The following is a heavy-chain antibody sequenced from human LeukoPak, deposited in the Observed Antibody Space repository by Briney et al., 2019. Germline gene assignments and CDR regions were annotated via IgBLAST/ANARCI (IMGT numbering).Heavy chain of an antibody. CDR3: ARISPHVVVPAATPDPYFDY. CDR2: IFSNDEK. V-gene: IGHV2-26*01. Sequence: SGPTLLKPPETLTLTCTVSGFSLSSARMGVSWIRQPPGKALEWLAHIFSNDEKSYSTSLKSRLTISKDTSKSQVVLTMTNMDPVDTATYYCARISPHVVVPAATPDPYFDYWGQGTLVTVSS. CDR1: GFSLSSARMG. J-gene: IGHJ4*02. D-gene: IGHD2-2*01.